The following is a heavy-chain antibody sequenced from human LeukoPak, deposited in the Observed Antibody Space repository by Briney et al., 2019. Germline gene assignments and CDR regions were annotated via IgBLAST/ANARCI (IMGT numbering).Heavy chain of an antibody. CDR2: ISSSGDST. V-gene: IGHV3-64D*08. Sequence: ETLSLTCTVSGGSISSYYWSWIRQPPGKGLEYVSAISSSGDSTYYADSVKGRFTISRDNSKNTLYLQMSSLRPEDAAVYYCVKDGMAVAGTAPLDYWGLGILVTVSS. D-gene: IGHD6-19*01. CDR1: GGSISSYY. CDR3: VKDGMAVAGTAPLDY. J-gene: IGHJ4*02.